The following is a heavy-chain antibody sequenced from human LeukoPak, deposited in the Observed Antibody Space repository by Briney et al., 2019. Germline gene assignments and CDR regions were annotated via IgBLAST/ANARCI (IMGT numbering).Heavy chain of an antibody. CDR1: RYTFTGYY. J-gene: IGHJ4*02. Sequence: ASVKVSCKASRYTFTGYYMHWVRQAPGQGLEWMGWINPNSGGTNYAQKFQGRVTMTRDTSISTAYMELSRLRSDDTAVYYCARGGIVATRPFDYWGQGTLVTVSS. CDR3: ARGGIVATRPFDY. V-gene: IGHV1-2*02. CDR2: INPNSGGT. D-gene: IGHD5-12*01.